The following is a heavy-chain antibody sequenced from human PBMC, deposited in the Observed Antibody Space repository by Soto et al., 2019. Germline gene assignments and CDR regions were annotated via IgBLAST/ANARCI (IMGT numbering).Heavy chain of an antibody. CDR1: GFTFSSYA. Sequence: GGSLRLSCAASGFTFSSYAMHWVRQAPGKGLEWVAVISYDGSNKYYTDSVKGRFTISRDNSKNTLYLQMNSLRAEDTAVYYCARDLSVSNYYYYGMDVWGQGTTVTVSS. CDR3: ARDLSVSNYYYYGMDV. CDR2: ISYDGSNK. V-gene: IGHV3-30-3*01. J-gene: IGHJ6*02. D-gene: IGHD3-16*02.